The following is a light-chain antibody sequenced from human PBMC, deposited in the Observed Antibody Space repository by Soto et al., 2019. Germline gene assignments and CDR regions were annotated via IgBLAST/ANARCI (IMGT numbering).Light chain of an antibody. V-gene: IGKV1-9*01. CDR1: QVISTY. Sequence: SQLTQSPSSLSASLGGRFTSTFRASQVISTYLACYQQKPGKAPKLLIYASSTLQSGFPSRFSGSGSGTDFTLSISSLQPEDFATYYCQQLNDYPVTFGQGTKVDI. CDR3: QQLNDYPVT. CDR2: ASS. J-gene: IGKJ1*01.